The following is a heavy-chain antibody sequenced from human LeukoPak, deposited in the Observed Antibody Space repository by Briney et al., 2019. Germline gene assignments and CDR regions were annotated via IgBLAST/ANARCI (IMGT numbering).Heavy chain of an antibody. CDR2: IYTSGST. D-gene: IGHD5-18*01. Sequence: PSETLSLTCTVSGGSISSGSYYWSWIRQPAGKGLEWIGRIYTSGSTNYNPSLKSRVTISVDTSKNQFSLKLSSVTAADTAVYYCASVTPGLQGDAFDIWGQGTMVTVSS. CDR3: ASVTPGLQGDAFDI. CDR1: GGSISSGSYY. J-gene: IGHJ3*02. V-gene: IGHV4-61*02.